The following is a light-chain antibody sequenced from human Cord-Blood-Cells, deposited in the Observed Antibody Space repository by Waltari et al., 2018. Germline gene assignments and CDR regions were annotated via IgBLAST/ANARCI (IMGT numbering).Light chain of an antibody. CDR3: QQYGS. Sequence: EIVLTQSPGTLSLSPGERATLSCRASQSVSSSYLAWYQQKPGQAPRLLIYGASSRATGIPDRFSGSGSGTDFTLTISRLEPEDFAVYYCQQYGSFGPGTKEDIK. V-gene: IGKV3-20*01. J-gene: IGKJ3*01. CDR2: GAS. CDR1: QSVSSSY.